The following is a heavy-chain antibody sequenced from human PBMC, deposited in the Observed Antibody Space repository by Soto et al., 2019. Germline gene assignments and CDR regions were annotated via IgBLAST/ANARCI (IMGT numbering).Heavy chain of an antibody. CDR1: GYTFTTYY. V-gene: IGHV1-46*01. D-gene: IGHD5-12*01. CDR2: INPSGGST. J-gene: IGHJ4*02. CDR3: ATSEGRDGYSFDY. Sequence: ASVKVSCKASGYTFTTYYMYWVRQAPGQGLEWMGIINPSGGSTSFAQKFQGRVTMTRDTSTSTVYMELISLTSEDTAVYYCATSEGRDGYSFDYWGPGTLVTVSS.